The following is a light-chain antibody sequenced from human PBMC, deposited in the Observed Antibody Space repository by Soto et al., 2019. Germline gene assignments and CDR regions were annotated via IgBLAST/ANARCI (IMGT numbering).Light chain of an antibody. CDR3: QQYNNSPYT. CDR2: GAS. V-gene: IGKV3-15*01. Sequence: EIVMTQSPATLSVSPGERATLSCRASQSVSSNLAWYQQKPGQAPRLLIYGASTRATGIPARFSGSGSGTEFTLTISSLQSEDFAVYYCQQYNNSPYTFGQGTK. CDR1: QSVSSN. J-gene: IGKJ2*01.